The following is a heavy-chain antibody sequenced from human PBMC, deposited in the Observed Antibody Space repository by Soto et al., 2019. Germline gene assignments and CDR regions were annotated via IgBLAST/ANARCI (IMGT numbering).Heavy chain of an antibody. D-gene: IGHD6-19*01. CDR3: ARRSSGWYFDY. CDR1: GFTFSSYA. J-gene: IGHJ4*02. Sequence: EVQLLESGGGLVQPGGSLRLSCAASGFTFSSYAMSWVRQAPGKGLEWVSVISGSGGSTYYADSVKGRFTISRDNSKTTLYLQMNSLRAEDTAVYYCARRSSGWYFDYWGQGTLVTVSS. CDR2: ISGSGGST. V-gene: IGHV3-23*01.